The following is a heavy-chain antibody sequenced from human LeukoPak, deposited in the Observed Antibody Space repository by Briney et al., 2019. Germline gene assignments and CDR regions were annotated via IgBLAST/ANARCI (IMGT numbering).Heavy chain of an antibody. Sequence: GGSLRLSCAASGFTFSSYWMSWVRQAPGKGLEWVANIKQDGSEKYYVDSVKGRFTISRDNAKNSLYLQMNSLRAEDTAVYYCAKALGDYYFDYWGQGTLVTVSS. J-gene: IGHJ4*02. CDR1: GFTFSSYW. CDR2: IKQDGSEK. D-gene: IGHD4-17*01. V-gene: IGHV3-7*03. CDR3: AKALGDYYFDY.